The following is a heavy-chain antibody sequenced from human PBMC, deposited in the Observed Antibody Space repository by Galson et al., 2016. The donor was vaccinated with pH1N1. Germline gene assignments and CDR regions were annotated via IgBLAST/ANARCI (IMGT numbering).Heavy chain of an antibody. V-gene: IGHV3-9*01. CDR2: INWNSGSI. J-gene: IGHJ4*02. CDR1: GFTFNNYA. CDR3: AKASAGYSAEGFDY. D-gene: IGHD6-13*01. Sequence: SLRLSCAASGFTFNNYALHWVRHAPGKGLEWVSGINWNSGSIGYVDSVKGRFTISRDNARNSLYLQMNSLRPEDTALYYCAKASAGYSAEGFDYWGQGTLVTVSS.